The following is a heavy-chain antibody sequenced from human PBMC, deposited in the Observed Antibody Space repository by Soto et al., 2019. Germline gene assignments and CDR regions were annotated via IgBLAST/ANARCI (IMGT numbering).Heavy chain of an antibody. CDR2: IYYSGST. V-gene: IGHV4-31*03. J-gene: IGHJ6*02. CDR1: GGSISSGGYY. CDR3: ARGVARGYYYYYGMDV. Sequence: QVQLQESGPGLVKPSQTLSLTCTVSGGSISSGGYYWSWIRQHPGKGLEWIGYIYYSGSTYYNPSLKSRVTISVDTSKNQFSLKLSSVTAADTAVYYCARGVARGYYYYYGMDVWGQGTTVTVSS. D-gene: IGHD2-15*01.